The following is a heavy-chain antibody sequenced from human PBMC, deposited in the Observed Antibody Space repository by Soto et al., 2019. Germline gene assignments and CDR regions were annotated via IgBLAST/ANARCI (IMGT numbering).Heavy chain of an antibody. V-gene: IGHV1-18*01. CDR2: ISAYNGNT. J-gene: IGHJ3*02. CDR3: AREINGGMTTVTTGYAFDI. Sequence: QVQLVLSGAEVKKPGASVKVSCKASGYTFTSYGISWVRQAPGQGLEWMGWISAYNGNTNYAQKLHGRVTMTTDTSTSTAYMELRSPRSDDTAVYYSAREINGGMTTVTTGYAFDIWGQGTMVTVSS. D-gene: IGHD4-17*01. CDR1: GYTFTSYG.